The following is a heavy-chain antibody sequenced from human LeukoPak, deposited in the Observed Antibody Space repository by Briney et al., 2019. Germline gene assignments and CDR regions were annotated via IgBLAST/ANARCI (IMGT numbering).Heavy chain of an antibody. CDR3: ARVLAVAGSVVGY. D-gene: IGHD6-19*01. Sequence: SETLSLTCAVYGGSFSGYYWSWIRQPPGKGLEWIGEINHSGSTNYNPSLKSRVTISVDTSKNQFSLKLSSVTAADTAVYYCARVLAVAGSVVGYWGQGTLVTVSS. J-gene: IGHJ4*02. CDR1: GGSFSGYY. V-gene: IGHV4-34*01. CDR2: INHSGST.